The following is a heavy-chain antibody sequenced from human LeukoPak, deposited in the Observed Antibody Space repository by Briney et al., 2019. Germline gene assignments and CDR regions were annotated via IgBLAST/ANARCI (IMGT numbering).Heavy chain of an antibody. V-gene: IGHV4-34*01. CDR1: GGAFSGYY. CDR2: INHSGST. CDR3: ARAPQGRWFDP. D-gene: IGHD3-10*01. J-gene: IGHJ5*02. Sequence: SETLSLTCAVYGGAFSGYYWSWIRQPPGKGLEWIGEINHSGSTNYNPSLKSRVTISVDTSKNQCSLKLSSVTAADTAVYYCARAPQGRWFDPWGQGTLVTVSS.